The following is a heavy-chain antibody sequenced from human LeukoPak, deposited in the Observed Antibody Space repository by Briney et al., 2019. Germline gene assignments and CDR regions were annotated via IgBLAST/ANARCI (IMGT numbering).Heavy chain of an antibody. D-gene: IGHD3-10*01. CDR3: ARVNLDYGSGSYYSS. CDR2: ISSSGSTI. V-gene: IGHV3-11*01. Sequence: GESLKISCAASGFTFSDYYMSWIRQAPGKGLEWVSYISSSGSTIYYADSVKGRFTISRDNAKNSLYLQMNSLRAEDTAVYYCARVNLDYGSGSYYSSWGQGTLVTVSS. J-gene: IGHJ4*02. CDR1: GFTFSDYY.